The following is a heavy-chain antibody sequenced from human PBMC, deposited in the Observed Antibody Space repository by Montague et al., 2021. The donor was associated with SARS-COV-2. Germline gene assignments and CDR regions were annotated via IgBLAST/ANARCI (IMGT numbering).Heavy chain of an antibody. V-gene: IGHV4-61*02. J-gene: IGHJ6*02. CDR2: IYSSEST. D-gene: IGHD4-17*01. CDR3: ARDYGDYSYYYGLDV. Sequence: TLSLTCTVSGGSIRSGGYYWSWIRQPAGKGLEWIGRIYSSESTNYNPSLKSRVTMSVDTSKNQFSLKVSSVTAADTAVYYCARDYGDYSYYYGLDVWGQGTTVTVSS. CDR1: GGSIRSGGYY.